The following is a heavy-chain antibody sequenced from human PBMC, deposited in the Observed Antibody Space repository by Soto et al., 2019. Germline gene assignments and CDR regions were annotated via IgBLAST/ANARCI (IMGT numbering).Heavy chain of an antibody. CDR1: GGSFSGYY. CDR2: INHSGST. Sequence: SETLSLTCAVYGGSFSGYYRSWIRQPPGKGLEWIGEINHSGSTNYNPSLKSRVTISVDTSKNQFSLKLSSVTAADTAVYYCARNYYDSRGIDPWGQGTRVTVSS. J-gene: IGHJ5*02. V-gene: IGHV4-34*01. D-gene: IGHD3-22*01. CDR3: ARNYYDSRGIDP.